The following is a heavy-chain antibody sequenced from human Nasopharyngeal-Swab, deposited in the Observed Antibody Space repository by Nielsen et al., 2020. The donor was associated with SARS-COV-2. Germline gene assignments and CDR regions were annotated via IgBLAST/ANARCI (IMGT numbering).Heavy chain of an antibody. J-gene: IGHJ6*02. CDR1: GFTFSDYY. CDR2: ISSSGSTI. V-gene: IGHV3-11*04. Sequence: GESLKISCAASGFTFSDYYMSWIRQAPGKGLEWVSYISSSGSTIYYADSVKGRSTISRDNAKNSLYLQMNSLRAEDTAVYYCASLLWFGELPSDYYYYGMDVWGQGTTVTVSS. D-gene: IGHD3-10*01. CDR3: ASLLWFGELPSDYYYYGMDV.